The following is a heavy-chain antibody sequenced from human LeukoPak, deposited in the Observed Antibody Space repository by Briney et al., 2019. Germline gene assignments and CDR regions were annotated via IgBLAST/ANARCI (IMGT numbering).Heavy chain of an antibody. V-gene: IGHV3-23*01. J-gene: IGHJ4*02. CDR2: ISRSGEIT. CDR1: GFTFISYD. D-gene: IGHD3-22*01. CDR3: ARGYYDSSGYPPFDF. Sequence: GGSLRLSCEVSGFTFISYDMSWVRQTPGKGLEWVSGISRSGEITYYADSVKGRFTISRDYSVYLQMNSPRAENTAVYYCARGYYDSSGYPPFDFWGRGTLVTVSS.